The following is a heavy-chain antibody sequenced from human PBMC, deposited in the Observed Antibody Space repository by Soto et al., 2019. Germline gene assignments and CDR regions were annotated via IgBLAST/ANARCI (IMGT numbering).Heavy chain of an antibody. CDR3: ASNTRGLTVIAFDY. J-gene: IGHJ4*02. Sequence: GGSLRLSCTVSGFAFNNYGINWVRQAPGKGLEWVSSISKSDYTYYSDSVKGRFTVSRDNAKNSVSLQMNTLRVEDTAVYYCASNTRGLTVIAFDYWGQGTLVTVSS. D-gene: IGHD3-16*02. CDR1: GFAFNNYG. CDR2: ISKSDYT. V-gene: IGHV3-21*01.